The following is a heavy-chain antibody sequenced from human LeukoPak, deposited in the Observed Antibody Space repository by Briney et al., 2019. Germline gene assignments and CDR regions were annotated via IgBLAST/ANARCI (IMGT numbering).Heavy chain of an antibody. V-gene: IGHV3-73*01. J-gene: IGHJ4*02. CDR2: IRSKANSYAT. CDR3: TGRGIVATHTDY. Sequence: PGDSLRLYCAASGFTFSGSAMHWVRQASGKGLEWVCRIRSKANSYATAYAASVKGRFTISRDDQKNTAYLQMTSLKTEDTAVYYCTGRGIVATHTDYWGQGTLVTVSS. D-gene: IGHD1-26*01. CDR1: GFTFSGSA.